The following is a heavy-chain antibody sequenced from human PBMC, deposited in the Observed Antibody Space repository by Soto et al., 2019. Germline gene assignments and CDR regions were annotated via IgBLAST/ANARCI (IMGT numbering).Heavy chain of an antibody. CDR3: ANFYRSSTSCQMFDY. V-gene: IGHV3-23*01. CDR2: ISGGGGNT. J-gene: IGHJ4*02. Sequence: PGGSLRLSCAASGFTFSSYAMSWVRQAPGKGLEWVSAISGGGGNTYYADSVKGRFTISRDNSKNTLFLQMSSLRAEDTAVYYCANFYRSSTSCQMFDYWGQGTLVTVSS. CDR1: GFTFSSYA. D-gene: IGHD2-2*01.